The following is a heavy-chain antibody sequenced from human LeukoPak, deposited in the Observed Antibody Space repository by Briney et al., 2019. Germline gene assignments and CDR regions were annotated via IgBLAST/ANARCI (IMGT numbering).Heavy chain of an antibody. V-gene: IGHV3-23*01. CDR2: ISGSGDST. CDR1: GFTFSNYA. CDR3: ARRAGAYSHPYDS. D-gene: IGHD4/OR15-4a*01. J-gene: IGHJ4*02. Sequence: GGSLRLSCAASGFTFSNYAMRWVRQAPGKGLEWVSGISGSGDSTYYADSVKGRFIISRDNSKNCLHLQINSLRADDTALYDWARRAGAYSHPYDSRGQGTLFTVSS.